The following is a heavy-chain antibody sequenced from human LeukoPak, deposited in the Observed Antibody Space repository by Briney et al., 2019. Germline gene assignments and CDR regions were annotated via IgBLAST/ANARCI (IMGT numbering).Heavy chain of an antibody. D-gene: IGHD3-10*01. CDR1: GGSISSYN. V-gene: IGHV4-59*08. CDR3: ARHFLWFGELMAFDY. CDR2: IYYSGST. J-gene: IGHJ4*02. Sequence: SESLSLTCTVSGGSISSYNWSWIRPPPGKGLEWIGYIYYSGSTNYNPSLKSRVTISVDTSKDQFSLKLSSVTAADTAVYYCARHFLWFGELMAFDYWGQGTLVTVSS.